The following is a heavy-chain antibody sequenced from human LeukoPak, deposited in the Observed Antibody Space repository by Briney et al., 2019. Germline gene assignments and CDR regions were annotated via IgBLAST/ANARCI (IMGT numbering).Heavy chain of an antibody. V-gene: IGHV3-23*01. CDR1: GFTLVTYA. D-gene: IGHD1-26*01. J-gene: IGHJ5*02. Sequence: GRCPRLSWVASGFTLVTYATSSGRPAPREGLGWVSTISGGGNTDDADSVKGRFTISRDISKTALFLDMTSLKADDTAVYYCAKLEVGAAVDYFDPWGQGTLVTVSS. CDR2: ISGGGNT. CDR3: AKLEVGAAVDYFDP.